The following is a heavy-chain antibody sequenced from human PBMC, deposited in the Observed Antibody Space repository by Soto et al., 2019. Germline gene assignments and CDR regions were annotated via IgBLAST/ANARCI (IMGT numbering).Heavy chain of an antibody. V-gene: IGHV3-30-3*01. D-gene: IGHD3-9*01. J-gene: IGHJ6*02. CDR3: ARDFERSNYYYYGMDV. Sequence: GGSLRLSCTASGFTFSSYWMSWVRQAPGKGLGWVAVISYDGSNKYYADSVKGRFTISRDNSKNTLYLQMNSLRAEDTAVYYCARDFERSNYYYYGMDVWGQGTTVTVSS. CDR1: GFTFSSYW. CDR2: ISYDGSNK.